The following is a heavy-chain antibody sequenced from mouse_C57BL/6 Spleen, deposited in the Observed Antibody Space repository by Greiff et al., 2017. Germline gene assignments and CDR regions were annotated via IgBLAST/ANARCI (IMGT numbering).Heavy chain of an antibody. V-gene: IGHV15-2*01. CDR1: DSEVFPIAY. J-gene: IGHJ1*03. Sequence: QVQLKQSGSELRSPGSSVKLSCKDFDSEVFPIAYMSWVRQKPGHGFEWIGGILPSIGRTIYGEKFEDKATLDADTLSNTAYLELNSLTSEDSAIYYCARRGGSSSYWYFDVWGTGTTVTVSS. CDR3: ARRGGSSSYWYFDV. D-gene: IGHD1-1*01. CDR2: ILPSIGRT.